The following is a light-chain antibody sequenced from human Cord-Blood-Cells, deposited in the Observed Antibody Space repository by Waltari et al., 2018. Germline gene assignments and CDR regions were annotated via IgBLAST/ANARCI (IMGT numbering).Light chain of an antibody. J-gene: IGKJ4*01. CDR3: QQYGSSPLT. CDR2: GAS. V-gene: IGKV3-20*01. CDR1: QSVSSSY. Sequence: EIVLTPSPGTLSLSPGERATLSCRASQSVSSSYLAWYQQKPGQAPRLLICGASSRATGIPDRFSGSGSGTDFTLTISRLEPEDFAVYYCQQYGSSPLTFGGGTKVEIK.